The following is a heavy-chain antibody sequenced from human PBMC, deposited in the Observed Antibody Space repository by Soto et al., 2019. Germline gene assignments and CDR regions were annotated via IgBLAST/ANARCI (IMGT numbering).Heavy chain of an antibody. J-gene: IGHJ5*02. D-gene: IGHD5-18*01. CDR2: LYYSGST. V-gene: IGHV4-39*01. CDR3: ASQDVDTAMCTKNEGYNWFDP. CDR1: GGSISSSSYY. Sequence: QLQLQESGPGLVKPSETLSLPCTVSGGSISSSSYYWGWIRQPPGKGLEWIGSLYYSGSTYYNPSLKSRVTISVDTSKNQFSLKLSSVTAADTAVYYCASQDVDTAMCTKNEGYNWFDPWGQGTLVTVSS.